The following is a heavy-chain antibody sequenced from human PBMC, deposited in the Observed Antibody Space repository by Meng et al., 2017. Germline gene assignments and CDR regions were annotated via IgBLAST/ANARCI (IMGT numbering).Heavy chain of an antibody. J-gene: IGHJ6*02. CDR2: ISSSGSSI. V-gene: IGHV3-11*01. CDR1: GFTFSDYY. CDR3: ARGFYYYGWGSYAVTHYYYGMDV. D-gene: IGHD3-10*01. Sequence: GESLKISCAASGFTFSDYYMSWIRQAPGKGLEWVSYISSSGSSIYYADSVKGRFTISRDNAKNSLYLQMNSLRAEDTAVYYCARGFYYYGWGSYAVTHYYYGMDVWGQGTTVTVSS.